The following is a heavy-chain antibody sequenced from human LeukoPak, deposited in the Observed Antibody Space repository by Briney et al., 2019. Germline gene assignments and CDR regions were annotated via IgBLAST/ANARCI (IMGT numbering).Heavy chain of an antibody. D-gene: IGHD2/OR15-2a*01. CDR1: GGSISSSSYY. J-gene: IGHJ6*03. Sequence: PSETLSLTCTVSGGSISSSSYYWGWIRQPPGKGLEWIGSIYYSGSTYYNPSLKSRVTISVDTSKNQFSLKLSSVTAADTAVYYCARLNMYYYYMDVWGKGTTVTISS. CDR2: IYYSGST. V-gene: IGHV4-39*01. CDR3: ARLNMYYYYMDV.